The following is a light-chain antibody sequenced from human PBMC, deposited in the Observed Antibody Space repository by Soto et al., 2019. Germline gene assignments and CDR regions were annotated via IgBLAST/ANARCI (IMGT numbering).Light chain of an antibody. CDR3: GADHGSGSNFAFYV. CDR2: VGTGGIVG. J-gene: IGLJ1*01. CDR1: SGYSNYK. Sequence: QLVLTQAPSASASLGASGTLTCTLSSGYSNYKVDWYQQRPGKGPRFVMRVGTGGIVGSKGDGIPDRFSVLGSGLNRNLTIKNIQEEDESDYHCGADHGSGSNFAFYVFGTGTKVTVL. V-gene: IGLV9-49*01.